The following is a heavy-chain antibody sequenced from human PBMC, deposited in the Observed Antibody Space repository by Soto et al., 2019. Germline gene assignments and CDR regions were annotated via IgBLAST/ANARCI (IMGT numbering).Heavy chain of an antibody. CDR2: INSDGRST. CDR3: ARGGFDEYRGSSHWYFDL. CDR1: GFTFSSNW. Sequence: EVQLVESGGGLVQPGGSLRLSCAASGFTFSSNWMHWVRQAPGKGLVWVSRINSDGRSTSYADSVKGRFTISRDNAKNTLYLEMNSLRGEGTGVYYCARGGFDEYRGSSHWYFDLWGRGTLVTVSS. V-gene: IGHV3-74*01. J-gene: IGHJ2*01. D-gene: IGHD5-12*01.